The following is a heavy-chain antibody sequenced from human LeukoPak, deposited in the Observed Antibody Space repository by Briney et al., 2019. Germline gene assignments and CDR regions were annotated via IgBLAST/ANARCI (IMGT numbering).Heavy chain of an antibody. V-gene: IGHV3-9*01. D-gene: IGHD3-9*01. CDR2: ISWNGANI. CDR1: GFIFDDYA. J-gene: IGHJ4*02. Sequence: GGSLRLSCAASGFIFDDYAMHWVRQAPGKGLEWVSVISWNGANIAYADSVKGRFTISRDNAKNSLYLQMNSLRAEDTALYYCARPHTGGDVLTGYYMKYWGQGSLVTVSS. CDR3: ARPHTGGDVLTGYYMKY.